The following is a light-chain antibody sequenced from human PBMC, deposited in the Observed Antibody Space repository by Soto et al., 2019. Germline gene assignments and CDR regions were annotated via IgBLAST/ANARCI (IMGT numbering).Light chain of an antibody. CDR2: KAS. V-gene: IGKV1-5*03. CDR1: QSISYW. Sequence: DIQMTQSPSTLSASVGDRVTITCRASQSISYWLAWYQQKSGKAPKLLIYKASSLESGVPSRFSGSGSGTEFTLTISSLQPDDFATYYCQQSHSSPLTFGGGTKVEIK. J-gene: IGKJ4*01. CDR3: QQSHSSPLT.